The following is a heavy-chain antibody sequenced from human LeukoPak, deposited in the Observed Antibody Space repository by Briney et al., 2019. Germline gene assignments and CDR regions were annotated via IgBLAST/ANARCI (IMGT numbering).Heavy chain of an antibody. CDR3: ASEGSPSY. CDR1: GFIFSSYE. CDR2: ISSGCSTI. Sequence: GGPLRLCCAASGFIFSSYEMNWVRQAPGKGLEWGSYISSGCSTIYYADSVKGRFTISRDNTRYSLYLHLNSLSAEDTAVYYCASEGSPSYWGQGTLVTVSS. V-gene: IGHV3-48*03. J-gene: IGHJ4*02.